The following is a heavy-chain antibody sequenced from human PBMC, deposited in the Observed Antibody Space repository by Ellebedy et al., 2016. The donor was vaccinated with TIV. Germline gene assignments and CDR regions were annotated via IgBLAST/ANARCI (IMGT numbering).Heavy chain of an antibody. D-gene: IGHD2-2*01. Sequence: AASVKVSCKASGYTFTSYGISWVRQAPGQGLEWMGWISGYNGNTNYAQKLQGRVTMTTDTSTSTAYMELRSLRSDDTAVYYCGRVGKYCSSFSCYEDSWGQGTLVTVSS. CDR1: GYTFTSYG. J-gene: IGHJ4*02. V-gene: IGHV1-18*04. CDR2: ISGYNGNT. CDR3: GRVGKYCSSFSCYEDS.